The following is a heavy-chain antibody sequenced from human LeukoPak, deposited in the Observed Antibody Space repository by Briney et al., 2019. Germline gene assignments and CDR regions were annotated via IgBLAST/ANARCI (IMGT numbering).Heavy chain of an antibody. Sequence: ASVRVSCKASGYTFTAYYIHWVRQAPGQGLEWMGCINPNNGGPNYAQNFRGRVTMTRDTSISTAYMELRSLRSDDTAVYYCARGSRPYYDFWSGYYNDAFDIWGQGTMVTVSS. CDR3: ARGSRPYYDFWSGYYNDAFDI. V-gene: IGHV1-2*02. D-gene: IGHD3-3*01. CDR2: INPNNGGP. J-gene: IGHJ3*02. CDR1: GYTFTAYY.